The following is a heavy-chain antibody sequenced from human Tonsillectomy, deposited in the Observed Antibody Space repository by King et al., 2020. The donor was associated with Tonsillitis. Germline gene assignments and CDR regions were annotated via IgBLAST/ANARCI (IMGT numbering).Heavy chain of an antibody. Sequence: VQLQQWGAGLLKPSETLSLTCAVYGGSFSGYYWSWIRQPPGQGLEWFGEMNRSGGTNYNPPLKRRVTISVDTSQNQFSLHLTSVTAADTALYYCARGEFSRALDYWGQGTLVTVSS. D-gene: IGHD2-2*01. CDR3: ARGEFSRALDY. CDR2: MNRSGGT. CDR1: GGSFSGYY. V-gene: IGHV4-34*01. J-gene: IGHJ4*02.